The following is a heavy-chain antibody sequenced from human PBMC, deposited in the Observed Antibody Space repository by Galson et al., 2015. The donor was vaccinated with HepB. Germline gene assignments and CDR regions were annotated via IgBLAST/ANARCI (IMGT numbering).Heavy chain of an antibody. V-gene: IGHV1-18*04. CDR2: ISAYNGNT. D-gene: IGHD4-11*01. CDR1: GYTFTSYG. CDR3: ARGHTTVTNNWFDP. Sequence: SVKVSCKASGYTFTSYGISWVRQAPGQGLEWMGWISAYNGNTNYAQKLQGRATMTTDTSTSTAYMELRSLRSDDTAVYYCARGHTTVTNNWFDPWGQGTLVTVSS. J-gene: IGHJ5*02.